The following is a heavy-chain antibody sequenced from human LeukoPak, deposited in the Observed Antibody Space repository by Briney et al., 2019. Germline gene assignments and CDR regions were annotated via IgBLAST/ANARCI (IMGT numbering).Heavy chain of an antibody. CDR2: IWYDGSNK. CDR1: GXTFSSYG. D-gene: IGHD6-19*01. CDR3: ARDGSSGWYWVDY. Sequence: GGSLRLSCAASGXTFSSYGMHWVRQAPGKGLEWVAVIWYDGSNKYYADSVKGRFTISRDNSKNTLYLQMNSLRAEDTAVYYCARDGSSGWYWVDYWGQGTLVTVSS. J-gene: IGHJ4*02. V-gene: IGHV3-33*01.